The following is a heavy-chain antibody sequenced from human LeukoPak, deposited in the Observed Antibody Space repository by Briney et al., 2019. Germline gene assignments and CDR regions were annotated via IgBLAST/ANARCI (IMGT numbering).Heavy chain of an antibody. CDR3: ARVAGLYCSGGSCYYNRHFDY. Sequence: SETLSLTCAVYGGSLSGYYWSWIRQPPGKGLEWIGEINHSGSTNYNPSLKSRVTISVDTSKNQFSLKLSSVTAADTAVYYCARVAGLYCSGGSCYYNRHFDYWGQGTLVTVSS. D-gene: IGHD2-15*01. CDR2: INHSGST. V-gene: IGHV4-34*01. J-gene: IGHJ4*02. CDR1: GGSLSGYY.